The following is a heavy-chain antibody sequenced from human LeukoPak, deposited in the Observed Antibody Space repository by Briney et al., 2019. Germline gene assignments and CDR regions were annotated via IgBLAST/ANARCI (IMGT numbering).Heavy chain of an antibody. CDR2: IYYSGST. CDR3: ARHGDFWSGYCDY. Sequence: SETLSLTCTVSGDSISSGRNYWAWIRQPPGKGLEWLASIYYSGSTYYNPSLKSRVTISVDTSKNQFSLKLSSVTAADTAVYYCARHGDFWSGYCDYWGQGTLVTVSS. CDR1: GDSISSGRNY. J-gene: IGHJ4*02. V-gene: IGHV4-39*01. D-gene: IGHD3-3*01.